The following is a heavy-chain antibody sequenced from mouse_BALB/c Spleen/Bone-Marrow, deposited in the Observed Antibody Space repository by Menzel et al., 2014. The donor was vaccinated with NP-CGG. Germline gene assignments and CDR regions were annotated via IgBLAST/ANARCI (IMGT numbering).Heavy chain of an antibody. J-gene: IGHJ3*01. CDR2: IWAGGCT. V-gene: IGHV2-9*02. CDR1: GFSLTSYG. D-gene: IGHD2-4*01. CDR3: ARSTMIAEGFAY. Sequence: VQLVESGPGLVAPSQSLSITCTVSGFSLTSYGVHWVRQPPGKGLEWLGVIWAGGCTNYNSALMPGLSISKDNSRSHVFLKMDSLQTNDTAIYYCARSTMIAEGFAYWGQGTLATVSA.